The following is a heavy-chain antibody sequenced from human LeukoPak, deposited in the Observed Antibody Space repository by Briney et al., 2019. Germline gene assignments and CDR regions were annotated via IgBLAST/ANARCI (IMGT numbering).Heavy chain of an antibody. J-gene: IGHJ3*02. Sequence: PGGSLRLSCAASGFTFSSYGMHWVRQAPGKGLEWVAVIWYDGSNKYYADSVKGRFTISRDNSKNTLYLQMNSLRAEDTALYYCAKDIYSYGLEAFDIWGQGTMVTVSS. CDR3: AKDIYSYGLEAFDI. D-gene: IGHD5-18*01. V-gene: IGHV3-30*02. CDR2: IWYDGSNK. CDR1: GFTFSSYG.